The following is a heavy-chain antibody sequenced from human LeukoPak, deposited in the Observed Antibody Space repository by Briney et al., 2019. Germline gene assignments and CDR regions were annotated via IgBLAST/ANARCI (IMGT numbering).Heavy chain of an antibody. CDR1: GFTFSTYS. J-gene: IGHJ3*02. CDR2: ISSSSRTI. V-gene: IGHV3-48*02. Sequence: TGGSLRLSCAASGFTFSTYSMNSVRQAPGEGLEWISYISSSSRTIYYADSVKGRFTISSDNAKNSLYLQMNSLRDEDTAVYYCARDYYDSSGYFYPNAFDIWGQGTMVTVSS. CDR3: ARDYYDSSGYFYPNAFDI. D-gene: IGHD3-22*01.